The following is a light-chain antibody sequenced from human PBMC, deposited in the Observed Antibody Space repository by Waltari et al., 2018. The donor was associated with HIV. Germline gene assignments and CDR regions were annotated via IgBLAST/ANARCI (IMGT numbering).Light chain of an antibody. CDR1: QGISSY. V-gene: IGKV1-9*01. J-gene: IGKJ3*01. CDR3: QHLNSYPLT. Sequence: DIQLTQSPSFLSASVGERVTITCRASQGISSYLAWYQQKPGKAPKLLIYAASTLQSGVPSRFSGSGSGTEFTLTISSLQPEDFATYYCQHLNSYPLTFGPGTKVDIK. CDR2: AAS.